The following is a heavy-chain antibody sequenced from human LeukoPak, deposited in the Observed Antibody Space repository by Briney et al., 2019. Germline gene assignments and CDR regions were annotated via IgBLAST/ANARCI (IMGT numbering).Heavy chain of an antibody. Sequence: GGSLRLSCAASGFSFSAYWMTWVRKAPGTGLEWVANINPTGSETYYVDPVKGRFSISRDNAKNLVYLQMNSLRAEDTAVYHCARFGYVAAVDVWGQGTPVTVSS. D-gene: IGHD2-15*01. CDR1: GFSFSAYW. V-gene: IGHV3-7*01. CDR3: ARFGYVAAVDV. J-gene: IGHJ4*02. CDR2: INPTGSET.